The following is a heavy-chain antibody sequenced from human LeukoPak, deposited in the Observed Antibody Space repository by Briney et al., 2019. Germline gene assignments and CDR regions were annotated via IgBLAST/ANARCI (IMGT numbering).Heavy chain of an antibody. J-gene: IGHJ4*02. CDR3: AKISSSGSSAWNSVFFDY. CDR2: ISGSGDSS. D-gene: IGHD6-19*01. V-gene: IGHV3-23*01. Sequence: HSGGSLRLSCAASGFTFSSYAMSWVRQAPGMGLEWVSAISGSGDSSYYVDSVKGRFTISRDNSKNSLYLEMNSLTAEDTAVYYCAKISSSGSSAWNSVFFDYWGQGTLVTVSS. CDR1: GFTFSSYA.